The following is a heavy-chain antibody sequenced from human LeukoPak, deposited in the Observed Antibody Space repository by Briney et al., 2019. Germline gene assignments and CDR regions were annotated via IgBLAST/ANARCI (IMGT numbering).Heavy chain of an antibody. V-gene: IGHV1-18*01. J-gene: IGHJ4*02. Sequence: ASVKVSCKTSGYTFSNYGIAWVRQAPGQGFEWMGWISAYKGDTIYAQKFQGRVTMTTDTPTTTAYMELRSLRSEDTAVYYCAKDFLPVGTPSNYFDYWGQGTLVTVSS. CDR1: GYTFSNYG. D-gene: IGHD4-23*01. CDR3: AKDFLPVGTPSNYFDY. CDR2: ISAYKGDT.